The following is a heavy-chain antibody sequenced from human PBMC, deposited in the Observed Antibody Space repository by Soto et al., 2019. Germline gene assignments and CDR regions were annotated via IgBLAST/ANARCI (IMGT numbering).Heavy chain of an antibody. V-gene: IGHV1-69*13. CDR2: IIPIFGTA. CDR3: AGTREYSYGYAKLGFDP. J-gene: IGHJ5*02. CDR1: GGTFSSYA. D-gene: IGHD5-18*01. Sequence: SVKVSCKASGGTFSSYAISWVRQAPGQGLEWMGGIIPIFGTANYAQKFQGRVTITADESTSTAYMELSSLRSEDTAVYYCAGTREYSYGYAKLGFDPWGQGTLVTVSS.